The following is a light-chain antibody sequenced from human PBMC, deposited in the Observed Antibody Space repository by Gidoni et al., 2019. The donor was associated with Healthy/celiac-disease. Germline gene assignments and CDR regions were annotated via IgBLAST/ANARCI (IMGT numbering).Light chain of an antibody. J-gene: IGKJ1*01. CDR3: QQLNSYPPT. CDR2: AAS. CDR1: QGISSS. Sequence: DIQLTQYPSFLSASVGDRVTITGRASQGISSSLAWYQQKPGKAPKLLIYAASTLQSGVPSRFSGSGSGTEFTLTISSLQPEDFATYYCQQLNSYPPTFGQGTKVEIK. V-gene: IGKV1-9*01.